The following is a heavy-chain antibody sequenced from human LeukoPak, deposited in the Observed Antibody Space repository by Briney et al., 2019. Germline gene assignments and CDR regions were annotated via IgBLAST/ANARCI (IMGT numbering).Heavy chain of an antibody. D-gene: IGHD6-19*01. Sequence: AGGSLRLSCAASGFTFSSYSMNWVRQAPGKGLEWVSSISSSSSYIYYADSVKGRFTISRDNAKNSLYLQMNSLRAEDTAVYYCASLAVAAKTFGYWGQGTLVTVSS. V-gene: IGHV3-21*01. CDR1: GFTFSSYS. J-gene: IGHJ4*02. CDR2: ISSSSSYI. CDR3: ASLAVAAKTFGY.